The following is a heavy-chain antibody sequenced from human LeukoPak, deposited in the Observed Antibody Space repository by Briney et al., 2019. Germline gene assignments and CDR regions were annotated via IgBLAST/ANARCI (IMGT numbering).Heavy chain of an antibody. V-gene: IGHV3-30*04. CDR2: ISYDGTKK. Sequence: GGSLRLSCVASGFTFSSYAMHWVRQAPGKGLEEVAVISYDGTKKYYADFVKGRFTISRDNSKNTLYLQMNSLRNEDTAVYYCARPDYGDYSSYFDYWGQGTLVTVSS. J-gene: IGHJ4*02. CDR3: ARPDYGDYSSYFDY. D-gene: IGHD4-17*01. CDR1: GFTFSSYA.